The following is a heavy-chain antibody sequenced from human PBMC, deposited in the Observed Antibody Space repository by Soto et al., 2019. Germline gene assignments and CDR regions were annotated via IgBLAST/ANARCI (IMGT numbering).Heavy chain of an antibody. J-gene: IGHJ4*02. CDR3: ASIGYYYDSSGYYLDY. V-gene: IGHV1-69*02. CDR1: GGTFSSYT. D-gene: IGHD3-22*01. Sequence: QVQLVQSGAEVKKPGSSVKVSCKASGGTFSSYTISWVRQAPGQGLEWMGRIIPILGIANYAQKFQGRVTITADKSTSTAYMELSSLRSEDTAVYYCASIGYYYDSSGYYLDYWGQGTLVTVSS. CDR2: IIPILGIA.